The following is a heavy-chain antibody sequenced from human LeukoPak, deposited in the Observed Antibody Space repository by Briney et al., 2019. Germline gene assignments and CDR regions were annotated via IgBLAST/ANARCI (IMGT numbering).Heavy chain of an antibody. CDR3: GLSLGRFHFDY. CDR2: ISAYNGNT. J-gene: IGHJ4*02. Sequence: ASVKVSCKASGYTFTSYGISWVRQAPGQGLERMGWISAYNGNTNYAQKLQGRVTMTTDTSTSTAYMELRSLRSDDTAVYYCGLSLGRFHFDYWGQGTLVTVSS. D-gene: IGHD3-16*01. CDR1: GYTFTSYG. V-gene: IGHV1-18*01.